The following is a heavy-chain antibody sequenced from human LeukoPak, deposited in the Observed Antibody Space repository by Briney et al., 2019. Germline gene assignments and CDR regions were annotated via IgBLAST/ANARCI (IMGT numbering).Heavy chain of an antibody. Sequence: GGSLRLSCAASGFTFSDYWMTWVRQAPGKGREGVANINPDGSEKYYLDSVKGRFTISRDNGKNSLYLQLNSPRAEDTAVYYCARYYDTTVGDAFDIWGQGTMVTVSS. J-gene: IGHJ3*02. V-gene: IGHV3-7*01. CDR1: GFTFSDYW. CDR2: INPDGSEK. D-gene: IGHD3-16*01. CDR3: ARYYDTTVGDAFDI.